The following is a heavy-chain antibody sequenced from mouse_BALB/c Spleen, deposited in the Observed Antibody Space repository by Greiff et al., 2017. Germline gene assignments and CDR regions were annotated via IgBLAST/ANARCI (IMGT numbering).Heavy chain of an antibody. D-gene: IGHD2-10*02. J-gene: IGHJ3*01. Sequence: VQLQQSGPELVKPGASVKIPCKASGYTFTDYNMDWVKQSHGKSLEWIGDINPNNGGTIYNQKFKGKATLTVDKSSSTAYMELRSLTSEDTAVYYCARRKYGNSAWFAYWGQGTLVTVSA. V-gene: IGHV1-18*01. CDR1: GYTFTDYN. CDR2: INPNNGGT. CDR3: ARRKYGNSAWFAY.